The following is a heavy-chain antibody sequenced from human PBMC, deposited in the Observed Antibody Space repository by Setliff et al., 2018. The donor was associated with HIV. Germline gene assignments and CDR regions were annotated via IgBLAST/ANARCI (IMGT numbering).Heavy chain of an antibody. CDR2: LHYTGTT. V-gene: IGHV4-39*01. CDR3: ARRIQLRDSSGRSCWTFDI. CDR1: GASINSGSHN. Sequence: PLETLSLTCTVSGASINSGSHNWGWIRQPPGKGLEWIATLHYTGTTYYNPSLKSRVTISTDTSKNQFSLKLSSVTAADTAVYYCARRIQLRDSSGRSCWTFDIWGQGTMVTVSS. D-gene: IGHD2-15*01. J-gene: IGHJ3*02.